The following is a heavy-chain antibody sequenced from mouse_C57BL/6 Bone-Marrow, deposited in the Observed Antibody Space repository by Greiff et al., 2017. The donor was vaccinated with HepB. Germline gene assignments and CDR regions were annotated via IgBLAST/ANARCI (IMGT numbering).Heavy chain of an antibody. CDR3: ARKSNYVYYAMGY. CDR2: IYPGGGYT. J-gene: IGHJ4*01. V-gene: IGHV1-63*01. CDR1: GYTFTNYW. D-gene: IGHD2-5*01. Sequence: VQLQQSGAELVRPGTSVKMSCKASGYTFTNYWLGWAKQRPGHGLEWIGDIYPGGGYTNYNEKFKGKATLTADKSSSAAYMQFSSLTSEDSAIYYCARKSNYVYYAMGYWGQGTSVTVSS.